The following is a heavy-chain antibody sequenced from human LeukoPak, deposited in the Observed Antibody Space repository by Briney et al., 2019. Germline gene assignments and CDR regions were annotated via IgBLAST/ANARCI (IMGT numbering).Heavy chain of an antibody. D-gene: IGHD2-2*01. V-gene: IGHV4-39*07. Sequence: SETLSLTCTVSGGSISSSSYYWCWIRQPPGKGLEWIGSIYYSGSTNYNPSLKSRVTISVDTSKNQFSLKLSSVTAADTAVYYCARDGFVVVPAAYWYFDLWGRGTLVTVSS. CDR3: ARDGFVVVPAAYWYFDL. J-gene: IGHJ2*01. CDR1: GGSISSSSYY. CDR2: IYYSGST.